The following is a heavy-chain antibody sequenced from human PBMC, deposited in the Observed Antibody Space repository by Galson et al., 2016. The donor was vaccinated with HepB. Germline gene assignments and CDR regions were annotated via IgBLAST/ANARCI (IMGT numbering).Heavy chain of an antibody. CDR1: GGSISSAYY. CDR3: ARVTVSSGWSIDY. D-gene: IGHD6-19*01. J-gene: IGHJ4*02. CDR2: IYSGEDT. V-gene: IGHV4-38-2*02. Sequence: SETLSLTCIVSGGSISSAYYWGWIRQPPGRGLEWIGSIYSGEDTYYNPSLKSRVTMPVDTSKNRFSLRLTSVTAADTAVYYCARVTVSSGWSIDYWGQGTLVTVSS.